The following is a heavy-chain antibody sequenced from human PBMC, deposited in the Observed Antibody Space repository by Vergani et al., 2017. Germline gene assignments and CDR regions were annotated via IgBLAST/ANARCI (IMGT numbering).Heavy chain of an antibody. V-gene: IGHV4-59*11. CDR1: FSSIRNLD. CDR2: IHYSENT. D-gene: IGHD6-19*01. Sequence: QVQLQESGPGLVKSSETLSLTCSVSFSSIRNLDCNWIRQPPGKGLEWIGSIHYSENTNYNPSLKTRVTISVDTSKNQFSLTLTSVTAADTAVYYCASDTHSGQRADRWGQGILVTVTS. J-gene: IGHJ5*02. CDR3: ASDTHSGQRADR.